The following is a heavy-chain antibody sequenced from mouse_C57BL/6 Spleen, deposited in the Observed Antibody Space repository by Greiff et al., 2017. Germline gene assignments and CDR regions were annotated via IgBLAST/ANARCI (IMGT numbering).Heavy chain of an antibody. Sequence: QVQLQQPGAELVKPGASVKLSCKASGYTFTSYWMQWVKQSPGQDLEWIGKIDPSDSYPNYNQKFKGKATLTVNTSSRTAYMQRSSLTSEDSAVYYCGRMRGDYWGQGTLVTVSS. V-gene: IGHV1-50*01. CDR1: GYTFTSYW. J-gene: IGHJ4*01. CDR3: GRMRGDY. CDR2: IDPSDSYP.